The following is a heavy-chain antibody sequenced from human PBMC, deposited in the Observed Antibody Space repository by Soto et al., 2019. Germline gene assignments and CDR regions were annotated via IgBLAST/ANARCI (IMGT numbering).Heavy chain of an antibody. J-gene: IGHJ5*02. Sequence: PSETLSLTCTVSGGSISSYYWSWIRQPPGKGLEWIGYIYYSGSTNYNPSLKSRVTISVDTSKNQFSLKLNSMTAADTAVYYCARAGVATIYPGNNWFDPWGQGTLVTVSS. V-gene: IGHV4-59*08. CDR1: GGSISSYY. CDR3: ARAGVATIYPGNNWFDP. CDR2: IYYSGST. D-gene: IGHD5-12*01.